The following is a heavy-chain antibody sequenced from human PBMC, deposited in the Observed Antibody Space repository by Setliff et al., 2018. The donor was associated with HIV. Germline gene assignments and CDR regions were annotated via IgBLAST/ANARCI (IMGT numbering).Heavy chain of an antibody. Sequence: LSLSCAASGFTFSDYSMSWIRQAPGKGLEWVSYISDPIYYADSVKGRFTIISRDNAKNALYLQMNSLRAEDTAVYYCARDWGEHYDSSGFSSWGQGTLVTVSS. CDR3: ARDWGEHYDSSGFSS. D-gene: IGHD3-22*01. CDR1: GFTFSDYS. CDR2: ISDPI. J-gene: IGHJ5*02. V-gene: IGHV3-11*04.